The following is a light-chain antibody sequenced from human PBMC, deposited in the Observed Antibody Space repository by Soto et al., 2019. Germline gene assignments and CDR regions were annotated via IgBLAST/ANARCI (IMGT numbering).Light chain of an antibody. CDR3: QSYASSRSDHV. V-gene: IGLV1-40*01. J-gene: IGLJ2*01. CDR2: GNS. Sequence: QSVLTQPPSVSGAPGQRVTISCTGSSSNIGAGYDVHWYQQLPGTAPKLLIYGNSNRPSGVPDRFSGSKSGTSASLAITGLQAEDEAEYYCQSYASSRSDHVFGGGTKLTVL. CDR1: SSNIGAGYD.